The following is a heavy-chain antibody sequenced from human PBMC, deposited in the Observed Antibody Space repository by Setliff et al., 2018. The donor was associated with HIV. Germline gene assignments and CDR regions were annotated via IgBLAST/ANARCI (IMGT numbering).Heavy chain of an antibody. Sequence: GASVKVSCKVSGYTLTEVSVHWVRQAPGKGLEWMGYFDPEDGETIYAQKFHDRVTMTKDTSTSTVYMEVRSLRSEDTAVYYCAREDKGYYGSGLGWAQGTLVTVSS. CDR1: GYTLTEVS. J-gene: IGHJ4*02. CDR2: FDPEDGET. V-gene: IGHV1-24*01. D-gene: IGHD3-10*01. CDR3: AREDKGYYGSGLG.